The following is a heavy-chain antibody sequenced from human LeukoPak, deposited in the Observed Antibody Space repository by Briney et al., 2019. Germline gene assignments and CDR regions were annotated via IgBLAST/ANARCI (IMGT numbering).Heavy chain of an antibody. CDR1: GYTLTGYY. Sequence: ASVKVSCKASGYTLTGYYIHWVRQAPGQGLEWMGWINPNSGGTNSAQKFQGRVTMTRDTSISTAYMELTRLRSDDTAVYYCARGPHWDPHFDYWGQGTLVTVSS. D-gene: IGHD7-27*01. V-gene: IGHV1-2*02. J-gene: IGHJ4*02. CDR2: INPNSGGT. CDR3: ARGPHWDPHFDY.